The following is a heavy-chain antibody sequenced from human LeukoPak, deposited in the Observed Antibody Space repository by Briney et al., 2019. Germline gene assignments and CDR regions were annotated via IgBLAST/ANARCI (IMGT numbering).Heavy chain of an antibody. J-gene: IGHJ3*02. CDR1: GGTFSSYA. D-gene: IGHD2-21*01. CDR3: ARVLGGGAFDI. Sequence: GASVKVSCKASGGTFSSYAISWVRQAPEQGLEWMGGIIPIFGTANYAQKFQGRVTITADESTSTAYMELSSLRSEDTAVYYCARVLGGGAFDIWGQGTMVTVSS. CDR2: IIPIFGTA. V-gene: IGHV1-69*13.